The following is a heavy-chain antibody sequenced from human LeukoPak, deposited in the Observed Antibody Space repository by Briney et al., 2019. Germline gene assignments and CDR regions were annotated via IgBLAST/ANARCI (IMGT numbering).Heavy chain of an antibody. CDR1: GFTFSSYA. Sequence: PGGSLRLSCAASGFTFSSYAMSWVRQAPGKGLEWVANIKQDGSEKYYVDSVKGRFTISRDNAKNSLYLQMNSLRAEDTAVYYCARESSGRPYYFDYWGQGTLVTVSS. CDR3: ARESSGRPYYFDY. CDR2: IKQDGSEK. V-gene: IGHV3-7*01. D-gene: IGHD3-22*01. J-gene: IGHJ4*02.